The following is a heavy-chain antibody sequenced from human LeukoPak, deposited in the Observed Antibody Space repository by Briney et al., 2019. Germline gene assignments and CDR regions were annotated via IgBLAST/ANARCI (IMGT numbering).Heavy chain of an antibody. Sequence: ASVKVSCKASGYTFTGYYMHWVRQAPGQGLEWMGWINPNSGGTNYAQKFQGRVTMTRDTSISTAYMELSRLRSDDTAVYYCARLLLGWYGAFDIWGQGTMVTVPS. CDR1: GYTFTGYY. V-gene: IGHV1-2*02. J-gene: IGHJ3*02. D-gene: IGHD6-19*01. CDR3: ARLLLGWYGAFDI. CDR2: INPNSGGT.